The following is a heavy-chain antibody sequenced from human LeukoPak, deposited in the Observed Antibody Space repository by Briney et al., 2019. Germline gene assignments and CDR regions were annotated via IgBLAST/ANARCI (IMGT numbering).Heavy chain of an antibody. V-gene: IGHV3-7*01. CDR1: GFTFSIYW. D-gene: IGHD1-26*01. CDR3: ASGRGGSY. J-gene: IGHJ4*02. Sequence: GGSLRLSCAASGFTFSIYWMTWVRQAPGKGLEWVANIKEDGSEKYYVDSVKGRFTISRDIAKTSLYLQMNSLRTEDTAVYYCASGRGGSYWGQGTLVTVSS. CDR2: IKEDGSEK.